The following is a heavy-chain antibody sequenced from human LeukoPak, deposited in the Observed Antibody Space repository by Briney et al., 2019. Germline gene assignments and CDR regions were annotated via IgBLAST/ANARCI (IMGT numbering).Heavy chain of an antibody. V-gene: IGHV3-15*01. J-gene: IGHJ4*02. CDR3: TSVSRGTTRFFVAY. CDR2: IKNDGTT. Sequence: PGGSLRLSCAASGFTFTNAWMSWVRQAPGKGLEWVGRIKNDGTTDYAGPVEGRFTISRDVTKNMLYLQMNRLKIDDTAVYYCTSVSRGTTRFFVAYWGRGTLVTVSP. D-gene: IGHD3-16*01. CDR1: GFTFTNAW.